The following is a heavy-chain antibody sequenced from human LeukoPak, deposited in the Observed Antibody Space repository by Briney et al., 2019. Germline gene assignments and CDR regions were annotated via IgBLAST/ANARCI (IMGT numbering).Heavy chain of an antibody. CDR3: ASVTMTTHYMDV. CDR2: IYYSGST. J-gene: IGHJ6*03. CDR1: GGSISSYY. D-gene: IGHD4-11*01. Sequence: PSETLSLTCTVSGGSISSYYWSCIRQPPGKGLEWIGYIYYSGSTNYNPSLKSRVTISADTSKNQFSLKLSSVTAADTAVYYCASVTMTTHYMDVWGKGTTVTVSS. V-gene: IGHV4-59*01.